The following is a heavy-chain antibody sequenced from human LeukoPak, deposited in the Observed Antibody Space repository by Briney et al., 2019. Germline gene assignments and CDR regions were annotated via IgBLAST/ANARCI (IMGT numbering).Heavy chain of an antibody. J-gene: IGHJ6*02. CDR3: ATAPILRGEGGEHYKYGMDV. CDR2: IYHNGTH. CDR1: VGSISSGNW. D-gene: IGHD2-2*02. V-gene: IGHV4-4*02. Sequence: SSETLSLTCAVSVGSISSGNWWTWVRQSPGKWLEWIGEIYHNGTHNYNPSLKSRVTISADTFKNHFSLNLTSVTAADTAVYYCATAPILRGEGGEHYKYGMDVWGQGTTVIVSS.